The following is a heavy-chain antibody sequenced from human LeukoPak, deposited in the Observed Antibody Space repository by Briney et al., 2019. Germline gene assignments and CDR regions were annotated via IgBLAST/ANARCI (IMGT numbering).Heavy chain of an antibody. V-gene: IGHV4-39*01. J-gene: IGHJ4*02. D-gene: IGHD5-18*01. CDR1: GGSISSSSYY. CDR2: IYYSGST. Sequence: MPSETLSLTRTVSGGSISSSSYYWGWIRQPPGKGLEWIGSIYYSGSTYYNPSLKSRVTISVDTSKNQFSLKLGSVPAADTAVYFCARVVDTAMVCDYWGEGTLVTVSS. CDR3: ARVVDTAMVCDY.